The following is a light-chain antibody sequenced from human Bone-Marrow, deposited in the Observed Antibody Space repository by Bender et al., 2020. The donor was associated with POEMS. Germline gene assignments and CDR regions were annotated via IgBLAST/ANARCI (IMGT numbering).Light chain of an antibody. CDR3: SSYTTTNTRYV. CDR1: SSDVGGSNY. Sequence: QSALTQPPSASGSPGQSVTISCTGTSSDVGGSNYVSWYQQHPGKAPKLMIYEVSKRPSGVPDRFSGSRSGNTASLTVSGLQAEDEADYYCSSYTTTNTRYVFGGGTKVTVL. J-gene: IGLJ1*01. CDR2: EVS. V-gene: IGLV2-8*01.